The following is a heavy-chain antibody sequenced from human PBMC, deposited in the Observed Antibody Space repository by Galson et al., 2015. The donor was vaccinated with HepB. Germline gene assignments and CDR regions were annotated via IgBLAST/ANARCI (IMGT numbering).Heavy chain of an antibody. D-gene: IGHD6-13*01. CDR3: ARMYSSSWYYYFDY. CDR2: ISYDGSNK. J-gene: IGHJ4*02. V-gene: IGHV3-30-3*01. Sequence: SLRLSCAASGFTFSSYAMHWVRQAPGKGLEWVAVISYDGSNKYYADSVKGRFTISRDNSKNTLYLQMNSLRAEDTAVYYCARMYSSSWYYYFDYWGQGTLVTVSS. CDR1: GFTFSSYA.